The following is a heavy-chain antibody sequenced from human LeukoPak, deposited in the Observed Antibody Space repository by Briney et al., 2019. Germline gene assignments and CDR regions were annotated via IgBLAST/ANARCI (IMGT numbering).Heavy chain of an antibody. CDR2: ISGSGGST. Sequence: GGSLRLSCAAAGFTFSNYAMTWVRQAPGRGLEWVSSISGSGGSTYYADSVKGRFTISRDNSKNTLYLQMYSLRAEDAAVYYCAKVEGASKASVYWGQGALVTVSS. J-gene: IGHJ4*02. CDR1: GFTFSNYA. D-gene: IGHD1-1*01. CDR3: AKVEGASKASVY. V-gene: IGHV3-23*01.